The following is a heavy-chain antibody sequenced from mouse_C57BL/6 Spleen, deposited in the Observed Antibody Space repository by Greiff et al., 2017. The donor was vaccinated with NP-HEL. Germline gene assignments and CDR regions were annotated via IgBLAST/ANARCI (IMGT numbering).Heavy chain of an antibody. V-gene: IGHV1-55*01. J-gene: IGHJ2*01. Sequence: VQLQQPGAELVKPGASVKMSCKASGYTFTSYWITWVKQRPGQGLEWIGDIYPGSGSTNYNEKFKSKATLTVDTSSSTAYMQLSSLTSEDSAVYYCARSMGYGSSSFDYWGQGTTLTVSS. CDR2: IYPGSGST. CDR1: GYTFTSYW. D-gene: IGHD1-1*01. CDR3: ARSMGYGSSSFDY.